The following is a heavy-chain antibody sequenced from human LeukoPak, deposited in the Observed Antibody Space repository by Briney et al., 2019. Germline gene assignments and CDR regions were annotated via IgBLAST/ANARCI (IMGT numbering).Heavy chain of an antibody. V-gene: IGHV1-2*02. Sequence: ASLNVSCKASGYTFTDYYVHWVRQAPGQGLEWMGWINPSSGGTNSAQQFQGRVTMARDTSTSTAYMELNSLTSDDTAMYYCARAAPRNYAGGSWFFDWFDPWGQGTLVTVSS. J-gene: IGHJ5*02. D-gene: IGHD2-15*01. CDR2: INPSSGGT. CDR1: GYTFTDYY. CDR3: ARAAPRNYAGGSWFFDWFDP.